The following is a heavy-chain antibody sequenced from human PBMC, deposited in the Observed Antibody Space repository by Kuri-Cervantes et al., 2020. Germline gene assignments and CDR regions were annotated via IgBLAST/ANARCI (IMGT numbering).Heavy chain of an antibody. CDR1: GYTFTGYY. D-gene: IGHD3-22*01. CDR3: ARDGSSGYYYFDY. V-gene: IGHV1-2*02. CDR2: INPKRGGT. Sequence: ASVKVSCKASGYTFTGYYMHWVRQAPGQGLEWMGWINPKRGGTNYAQKFQGRVTMTRDTSISTAYMELSRLRSDDTAVYYCARDGSSGYYYFDYWGQGTLVTVSS. J-gene: IGHJ4*02.